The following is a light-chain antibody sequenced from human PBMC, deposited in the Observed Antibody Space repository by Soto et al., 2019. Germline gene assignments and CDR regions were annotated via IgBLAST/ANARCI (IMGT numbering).Light chain of an antibody. Sequence: SYLNLYQLKPAQPPQLLIYFASNRASGVPARFSGSGSGTYFTLKISRVEAEDVGLYYCMQALQTPNTFGQGTRLEI. CDR1: SY. CDR2: FAS. CDR3: MQALQTPNT. J-gene: IGKJ5*01. V-gene: IGKV2-28*01.